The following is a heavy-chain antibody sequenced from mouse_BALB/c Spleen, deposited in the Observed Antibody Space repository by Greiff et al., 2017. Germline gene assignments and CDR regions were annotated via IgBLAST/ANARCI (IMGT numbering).Heavy chain of an antibody. V-gene: IGHV5-9-3*01. J-gene: IGHJ4*01. CDR3: ARQGNGNHRGNAMDY. Sequence: EVKLVESGGGLVKPGGSLKLSCAASGFTFSSYAMSWVRQTPEKRLEWVATISSGGSYTYYPDSVKGRFTISRDNAKNTLYLQMSSLRSEDTAMYYCARQGNGNHRGNAMDYWGQGTSVTVAS. CDR2: ISSGGSYT. CDR1: GFTFSSYA. D-gene: IGHD2-1*01.